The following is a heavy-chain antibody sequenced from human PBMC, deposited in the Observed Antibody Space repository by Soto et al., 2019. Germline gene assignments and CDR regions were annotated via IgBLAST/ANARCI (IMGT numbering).Heavy chain of an antibody. Sequence: GGSLRLSCTVSGFSVTNSYINWVRQAPGKGLEWVSILYSSGTTYYADSVRGRFTVSRDDSKNTLFLHMNSLRAGDTAVYYCARDWSKFSYNYPYYYAMDAWGQGTTVTVSS. CDR1: GFSVTNSY. J-gene: IGHJ6*02. D-gene: IGHD5-18*01. CDR3: ARDWSKFSYNYPYYYAMDA. CDR2: LYSSGTT. V-gene: IGHV3-53*01.